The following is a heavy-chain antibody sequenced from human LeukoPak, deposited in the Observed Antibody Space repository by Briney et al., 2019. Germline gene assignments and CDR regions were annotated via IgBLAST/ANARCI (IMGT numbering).Heavy chain of an antibody. CDR1: EFTFDDYG. J-gene: IGHJ6*03. V-gene: IGHV3-20*04. CDR2: ISWNGGST. D-gene: IGHD6-19*01. Sequence: GVLRLSCVASEFTFDDYGMNWVRQAPGKGLEWVSRISWNGGSTTYADSVKGRFTISRGNAKNSLYLQMNSLRAEDTALYYCARDGGWYKRGLDYYYYYMDVWGKGTSVTVSS. CDR3: ARDGGWYKRGLDYYYYYMDV.